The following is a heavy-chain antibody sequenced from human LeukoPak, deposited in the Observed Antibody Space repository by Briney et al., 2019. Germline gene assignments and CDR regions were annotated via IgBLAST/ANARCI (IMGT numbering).Heavy chain of an antibody. D-gene: IGHD3-22*01. CDR1: GGTFSSYA. Sequence: SVKVSCKASGGTFSSYAISWVRQAPGKGLEWMGGIIPIFGTANYAQKFQGRVTITTDESTSTAYMELGSLRSEDTAVYYCARGGKYDSSGSDAFDIWGQGTLVTVSS. CDR2: IIPIFGTA. V-gene: IGHV1-69*05. J-gene: IGHJ3*02. CDR3: ARGGKYDSSGSDAFDI.